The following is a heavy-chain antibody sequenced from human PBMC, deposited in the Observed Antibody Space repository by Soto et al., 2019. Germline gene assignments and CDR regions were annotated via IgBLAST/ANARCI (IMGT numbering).Heavy chain of an antibody. V-gene: IGHV3-23*01. J-gene: IGHJ4*02. CDR1: GFTFTDYA. D-gene: IGHD6-13*01. CDR2: ISGIGGST. CDR3: ARGSSGYISSWYYFDY. Sequence: PGGSRRLSCSASGFTFTDYALSWVRQAPGKGLEWVATISGIGGSTYLADSVKGRLSISRDNSKNTVSLLMNSLRAEDTAVYFCARGSSGYISSWYYFDYWGRGTLVTVS.